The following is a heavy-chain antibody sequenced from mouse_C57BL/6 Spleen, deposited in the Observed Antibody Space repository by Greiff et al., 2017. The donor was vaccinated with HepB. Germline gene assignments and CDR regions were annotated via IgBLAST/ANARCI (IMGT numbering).Heavy chain of an antibody. V-gene: IGHV1-15*01. D-gene: IGHD1-1*01. J-gene: IGHJ2*01. CDR3: TSNYGFDY. CDR2: IDPETGGT. Sequence: VQLQQSGAELVRPGASVTLSCKASGYTFTDYEMHWVKQTPVHGLEWIGAIDPETGGTAYNQKFKCKAILTADKSSSTAYMELRSLTSEDSAVYYCTSNYGFDYWGQGTTLTVSS. CDR1: GYTFTDYE.